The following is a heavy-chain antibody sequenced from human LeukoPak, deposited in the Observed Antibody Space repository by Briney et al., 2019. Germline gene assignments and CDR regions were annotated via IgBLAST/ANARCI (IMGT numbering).Heavy chain of an antibody. CDR1: GGSISSYY. V-gene: IGHV4-59*01. D-gene: IGHD6-25*01. CDR2: MYYSESA. J-gene: IGHJ6*03. Sequence: SETLSLTCTVSGGSISSYYWIWIRQPPGKGLECIGFMYYSESASYNPSLNSRVTVSVDKSKNQISLKLTSVTAADTAVYYCARFPASAEYRHYYHMDVWGKGTTVTVSS. CDR3: ARFPASAEYRHYYHMDV.